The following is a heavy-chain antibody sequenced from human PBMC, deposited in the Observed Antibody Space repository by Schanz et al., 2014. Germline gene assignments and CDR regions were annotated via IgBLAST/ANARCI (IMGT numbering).Heavy chain of an antibody. CDR1: GFSVSSNY. J-gene: IGHJ6*02. CDR3: AIDKNYDDSAEYGMDV. Sequence: EVQLVESGGGLIQPGGSLRLSCAASGFSVSSNYMSWVRQAPGKGLEWVSVIYRGGSTYYADSVKGRFTISRDNSKNTLYLQMNSLRAEDAAVYRCAIDKNYDDSAEYGMDVWGQGTTVTVSS. D-gene: IGHD3-22*01. CDR2: IYRGGST. V-gene: IGHV3-53*01.